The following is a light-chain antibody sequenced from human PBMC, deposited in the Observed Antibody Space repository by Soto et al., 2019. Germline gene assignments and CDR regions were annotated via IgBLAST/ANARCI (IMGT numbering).Light chain of an antibody. J-gene: IGKJ1*01. CDR2: MAS. Sequence: DIQMTQSPSTLSASVGDRVTITCRASQSITNWLAWYQQKPGKAPKPLIYMASSLESGVPSRFSGSGGGKEFTLTISSLQPDDFATYYCKQYYRQAKFGQGTKVDIK. CDR3: KQYYRQAK. CDR1: QSITNW. V-gene: IGKV1-5*03.